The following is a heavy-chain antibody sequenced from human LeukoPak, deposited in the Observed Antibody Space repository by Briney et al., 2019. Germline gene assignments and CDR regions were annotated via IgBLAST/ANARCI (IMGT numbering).Heavy chain of an antibody. V-gene: IGHV3-23*01. D-gene: IGHD3-22*01. J-gene: IGHJ5*02. CDR3: ARCTTPSSGWCNWLDP. CDR2: VKSDGAGT. Sequence: GGSLRLSCPASGFTFSTYAMSWVGQAPGKGLAWVASVKSDGAGTHYAVCVKGRFTISRDNSKNTLYLQMNRLRAEDTAIYYCARCTTPSSGWCNWLDPWGQGTLVTVSS. CDR1: GFTFSTYA.